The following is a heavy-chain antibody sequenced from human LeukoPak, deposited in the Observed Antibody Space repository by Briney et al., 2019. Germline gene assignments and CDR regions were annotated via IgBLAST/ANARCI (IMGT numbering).Heavy chain of an antibody. Sequence: ASVKVSFKASGYTFTSYYMHWVRQAPGQGLEWMGIINPSGGSTSYAQKFQGRVTMTRDMSTSTVYMELSSLRSEDTAVYYCARDYYYGSGSYSAYYYMDVWGKGTTVTVSS. J-gene: IGHJ6*03. CDR2: INPSGGST. CDR1: GYTFTSYY. V-gene: IGHV1-46*01. D-gene: IGHD3-10*01. CDR3: ARDYYYGSGSYSAYYYMDV.